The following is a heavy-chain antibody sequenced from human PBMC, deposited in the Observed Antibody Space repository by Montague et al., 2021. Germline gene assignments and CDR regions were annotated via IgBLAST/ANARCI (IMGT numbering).Heavy chain of an antibody. J-gene: IGHJ4*01. CDR2: MRSSGSP. V-gene: IGHV4-59*02. Sequence: SETLSLTCSVSGGSVNGYDWSWIRQPPGKGLEWIGYMRSSGSPNYNPSFKSRLAISIDRSRNQFSLELSFVTPADTAIYFCGRDYWGYTDYCGHGILVTVSS. CDR3: GRDYWGYTDY. D-gene: IGHD7-27*01. CDR1: GGSVNGYD.